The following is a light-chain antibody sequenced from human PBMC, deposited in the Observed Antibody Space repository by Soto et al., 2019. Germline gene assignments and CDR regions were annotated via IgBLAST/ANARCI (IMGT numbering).Light chain of an antibody. Sequence: IQMTQSPSSLSASIGDRVTITCRASQGIGVRLAWFQQKPGKAPQYLIQSASTLASGVPSRFSGSGSGTDFVLTINNLQPEDVATYYCLQVNSFPRAFGHGTKVDIK. CDR3: LQVNSFPRA. CDR1: QGIGVR. CDR2: SAS. V-gene: IGKV1-12*01. J-gene: IGKJ1*01.